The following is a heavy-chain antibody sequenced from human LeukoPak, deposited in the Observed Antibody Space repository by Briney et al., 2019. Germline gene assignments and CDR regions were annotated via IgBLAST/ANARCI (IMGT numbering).Heavy chain of an antibody. Sequence: GGSLRLSCAASGFTFSSYSMNWVRQAPGKGLEWVSSISSSSSYIYYADSVKGRFTISRDNAKNSLYLQMNSLRAEDTAAYYCARGGYCSGGSCYAMYNWFDPWGQGTLVTVSS. D-gene: IGHD2-15*01. CDR3: ARGGYCSGGSCYAMYNWFDP. V-gene: IGHV3-21*01. J-gene: IGHJ5*02. CDR2: ISSSSSYI. CDR1: GFTFSSYS.